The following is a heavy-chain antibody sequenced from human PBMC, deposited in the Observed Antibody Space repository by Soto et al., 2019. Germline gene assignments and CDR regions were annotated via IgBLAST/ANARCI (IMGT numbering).Heavy chain of an antibody. J-gene: IGHJ6*02. V-gene: IGHV3-30*18. CDR3: AKSSSHEGYYYYYGMDV. CDR1: GFTFSSYV. Sequence: GGSLRLSCAASGFTFSSYVMHWVRQAPGKGLEWVAVISYDGSNKYYADSVKGRFTISRDNSKNTLYLQMNSLRAEDTAVYYCAKSSSHEGYYYYYGMDVWGHGPTMTV. CDR2: ISYDGSNK. D-gene: IGHD6-13*01.